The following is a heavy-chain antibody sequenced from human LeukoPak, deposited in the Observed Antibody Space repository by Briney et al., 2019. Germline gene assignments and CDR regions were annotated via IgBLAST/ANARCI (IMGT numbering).Heavy chain of an antibody. CDR2: IYTSGST. D-gene: IGHD1-7*01. CDR1: GGSISSGSYY. Sequence: TLSLTCTVSGGSISSGSYYWSWIRQPAGKGLEWIGRIYTSGSTNYNPSLKSRVTISVDTSNNQFSLKLSSVTAADTAMYYCASLYNWNYASPYYMDVWGKGTTVTVSS. CDR3: ASLYNWNYASPYYMDV. V-gene: IGHV4-61*02. J-gene: IGHJ6*03.